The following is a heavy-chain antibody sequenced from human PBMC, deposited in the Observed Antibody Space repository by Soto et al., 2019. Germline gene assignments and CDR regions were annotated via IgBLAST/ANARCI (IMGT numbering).Heavy chain of an antibody. CDR2: IHYSGRT. CDR1: NDSISGFY. J-gene: IGHJ4*02. Sequence: SETLSLTCSVSNDSISGFYWTWIRQPPGKILEWIGYIHYSGRTDYNPSLTSRATMSVDTSKNQFSLNLESITAADTAVYYCVRVGVGIGNHFDSWGRGTLVTVSS. D-gene: IGHD1-26*01. CDR3: VRVGVGIGNHFDS. V-gene: IGHV4-59*12.